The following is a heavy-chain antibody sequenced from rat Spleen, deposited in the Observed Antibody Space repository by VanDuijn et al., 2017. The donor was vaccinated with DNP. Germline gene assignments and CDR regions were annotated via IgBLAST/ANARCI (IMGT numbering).Heavy chain of an antibody. J-gene: IGHJ4*01. CDR3: TTFEGTNA. CDR1: GFTFSDYN. D-gene: IGHD1-11*01. Sequence: EVQLVESGGGLVQSGRSLKVSCAASGFTFSDYNMAWVRQAPKKGLEWVATITYDGSRTYYRDSVNGRFTISRDKAKSTLYLQMDSLRSEDTATYYCTTFEGTNAWGQGTSVTVSS. V-gene: IGHV5S10*01. CDR2: ITYDGSRT.